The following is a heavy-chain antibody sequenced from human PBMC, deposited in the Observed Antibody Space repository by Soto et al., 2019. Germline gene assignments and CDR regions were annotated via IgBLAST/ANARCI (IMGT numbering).Heavy chain of an antibody. Sequence: SSETLSLTCAVYGGSFSGYYWSWIRQPPGKGLEWTGEINHSGSTNYNPSIKSRVTISVDTSKNQFSLRLSSVTAADTAVYDCARGGIMIVVANTGFFDYWGQVTLVSVS. J-gene: IGHJ4*02. CDR3: ARGGIMIVVANTGFFDY. D-gene: IGHD3-22*01. CDR2: INHSGST. CDR1: GGSFSGYY. V-gene: IGHV4-34*01.